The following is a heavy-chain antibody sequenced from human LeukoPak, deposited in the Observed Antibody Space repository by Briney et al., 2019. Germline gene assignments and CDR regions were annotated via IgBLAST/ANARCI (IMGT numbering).Heavy chain of an antibody. CDR1: GGSISSYY. CDR2: IYYSGST. CDR3: ARTSRHSGYDCWFDP. D-gene: IGHD5-12*01. V-gene: IGHV4-59*01. Sequence: SVTLSLTCTVSGGSISSYYWSWIRQPPGKGLEWIGYIYYSGSTNYNPSLKSRVTISVDTSKDQFSLKRSSVTAADTAVYYCARTSRHSGYDCWFDPWGQGTLVTVSS. J-gene: IGHJ5*02.